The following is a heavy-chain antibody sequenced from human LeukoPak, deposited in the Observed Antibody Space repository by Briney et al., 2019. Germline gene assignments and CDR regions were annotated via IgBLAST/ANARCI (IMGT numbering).Heavy chain of an antibody. CDR2: ISNNGGST. CDR3: ARDIIVGAARWFDP. V-gene: IGHV3-64*01. Sequence: GGSLRLSCAASGFTFSSYAMHWVRQAPGKGLEYVSAISNNGGSTYYANSVKGRFTISRDNSKNTLYLQMGSLRVEDMAVYYCARDIIVGAARWFDPWGQGTLVTVSS. J-gene: IGHJ5*02. CDR1: GFTFSSYA. D-gene: IGHD1-26*01.